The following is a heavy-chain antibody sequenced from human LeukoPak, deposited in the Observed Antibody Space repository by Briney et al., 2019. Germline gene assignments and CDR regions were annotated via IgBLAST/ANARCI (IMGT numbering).Heavy chain of an antibody. Sequence: PSETLSLTCTVSGGSISRSSYYWGWIRQPPGKGPEWIGSIYYSGSSYYNPSLKSRITISVDTSKNQFSLKLSSVTAADTAVYYCARHAGYYGLDVWGQGTTVTVSS. CDR2: IYYSGSS. V-gene: IGHV4-39*01. CDR1: GGSISRSSYY. J-gene: IGHJ6*02. CDR3: ARHAGYYGLDV.